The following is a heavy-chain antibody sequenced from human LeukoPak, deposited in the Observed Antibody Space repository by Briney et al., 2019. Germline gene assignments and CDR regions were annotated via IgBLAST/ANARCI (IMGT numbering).Heavy chain of an antibody. D-gene: IGHD1-26*01. CDR1: GFTFSNFW. Sequence: GGSLRLSCAASGFTFSNFWMSWVRQAPGSGLEWVANIEKDGSAEYYVDSVKGRFTISRDNAKNSLSLQSNSLRAEDTAVYYCARRRGSDSLDYWGQGTLVTVSS. CDR3: ARRRGSDSLDY. J-gene: IGHJ4*02. CDR2: IEKDGSAE. V-gene: IGHV3-7*01.